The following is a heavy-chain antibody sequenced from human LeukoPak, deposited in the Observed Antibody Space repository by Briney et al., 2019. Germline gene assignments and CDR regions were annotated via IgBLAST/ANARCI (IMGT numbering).Heavy chain of an antibody. Sequence: SQTLSLTCTVSGGSISSGSYYWSWIRQPAGKGLEWIGRIYTSGSTNYNPSLKSRVTISVDTSKNQFSLKLSSVTAADTAVYYRARDGSELLTAFDIWGQGTMVTVSS. CDR1: GGSISSGSYY. CDR3: ARDGSELLTAFDI. D-gene: IGHD5-12*01. V-gene: IGHV4-61*02. J-gene: IGHJ3*02. CDR2: IYTSGST.